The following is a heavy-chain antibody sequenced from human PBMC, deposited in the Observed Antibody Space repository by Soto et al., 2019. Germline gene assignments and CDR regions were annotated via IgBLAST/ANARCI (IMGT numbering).Heavy chain of an antibody. CDR1: GFTFSNVW. CDR2: IKSTIDGETT. D-gene: IGHD6-19*01. CDR3: TPLALKYVSGWYDFSH. J-gene: IGHJ4*02. Sequence: EAQLVESGGGLVKPGGSLRLSCAASGFTFSNVWMHWVRQAPGKGLEWVGRIKSTIDGETTDYAAPVKGRFSISRDDSKNTLYLQMNSLKTEDTAVYYCTPLALKYVSGWYDFSHWGLGTLVTVSS. V-gene: IGHV3-15*07.